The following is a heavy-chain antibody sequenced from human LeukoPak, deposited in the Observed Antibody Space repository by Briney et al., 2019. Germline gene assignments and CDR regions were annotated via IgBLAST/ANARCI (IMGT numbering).Heavy chain of an antibody. V-gene: IGHV3-23*01. CDR3: AGVCSGWNNWFGP. CDR1: GFTFTSYT. CDR2: ISVSGGST. J-gene: IGHJ5*02. D-gene: IGHD6-19*01. Sequence: PGGSLRLSCAASGFTFTSYTMSWVREAPGKGLEWVLGISVSGGSTYNADSVKGRFTISRDNSKTTLYLKMNSLRAEDTAVFYLAGVCSGWNNWFGPWGKGTLVTVSS.